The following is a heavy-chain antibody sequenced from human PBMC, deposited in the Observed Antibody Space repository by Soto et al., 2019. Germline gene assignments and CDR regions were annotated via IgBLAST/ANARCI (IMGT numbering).Heavy chain of an antibody. D-gene: IGHD2-2*01. CDR2: IYYSGST. CDR3: ARVEAVPAAYYYDY. J-gene: IGHJ4*02. CDR1: GGSISSGGYY. V-gene: IGHV4-31*03. Sequence: QVQLQESGPGLVKPSQTLSLTCTVSGGSISSGGYYWIWIRQHPGKGLEWIGYIYYSGSTYYNPSLKSRVTRSVDTSKNQFSVKLSSVTAADTAVYYCARVEAVPAAYYYDYWGQGTPVTVSS.